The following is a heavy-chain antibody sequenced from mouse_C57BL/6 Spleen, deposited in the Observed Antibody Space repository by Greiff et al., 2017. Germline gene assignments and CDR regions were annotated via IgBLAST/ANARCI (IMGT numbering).Heavy chain of an antibody. CDR1: GYTFTSYW. V-gene: IGHV1-53*01. D-gene: IGHD1-1*01. CDR3: ARGGTTGVARWYFDV. Sequence: QVQLQQPGTELVKPGASVKLSCKASGYTFTSYWMHWVKQRPGQGLEWIGNINPSNGGTNYNEKFKSKATLTVDNSSSTAYMQLSRLTSEDSAVYYGARGGTTGVARWYFDVWGTGTTGTVSS. CDR2: INPSNGGT. J-gene: IGHJ1*03.